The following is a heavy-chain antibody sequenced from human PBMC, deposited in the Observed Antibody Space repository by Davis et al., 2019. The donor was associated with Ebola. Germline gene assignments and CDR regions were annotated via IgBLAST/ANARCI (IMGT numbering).Heavy chain of an antibody. V-gene: IGHV4-59*08. Sequence: MPSETLSLTCIVSGGFIGSHYWHWIRQPPGRGLEWIGYVDDSGSTNYNPSLKSRVGISIETSKNQFSLKLSSMTAADTAVYYCARQHTSGHMMLFDYWGQGTLVTVSS. D-gene: IGHD6-19*01. CDR3: ARQHTSGHMMLFDY. CDR1: GGFIGSHY. J-gene: IGHJ4*02. CDR2: VDDSGST.